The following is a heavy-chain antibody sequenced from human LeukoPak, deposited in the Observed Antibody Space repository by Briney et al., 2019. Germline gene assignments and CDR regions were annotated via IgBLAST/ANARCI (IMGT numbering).Heavy chain of an antibody. J-gene: IGHJ4*02. CDR2: ISYDGSNK. V-gene: IGHV3-30-3*01. CDR1: GFTFSSYA. D-gene: IGHD5-24*01. Sequence: GGSLRLSCAASGFTFSSYAMHWVRQAPGKGLEWVAVISYDGSNKYYADSVKGRFTISRDNSKNTLYLQMNSLRAVDTAVYYRARGKRWFNPREFDYWGQGTLVTVSS. CDR3: ARGKRWFNPREFDY.